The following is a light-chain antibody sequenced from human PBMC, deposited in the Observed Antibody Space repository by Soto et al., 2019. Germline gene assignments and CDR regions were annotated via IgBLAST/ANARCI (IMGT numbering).Light chain of an antibody. Sequence: DIQMTQSPSTLSASVGDRVTITCRASQSISSWLAWYQQKPGKAPKLLMYDASSLESGVPSRFSGSGSGTEFTITISSLQPDDFATYYCQQYNSYSYTFGQGTKLEIK. CDR3: QQYNSYSYT. CDR1: QSISSW. V-gene: IGKV1-5*01. CDR2: DAS. J-gene: IGKJ2*01.